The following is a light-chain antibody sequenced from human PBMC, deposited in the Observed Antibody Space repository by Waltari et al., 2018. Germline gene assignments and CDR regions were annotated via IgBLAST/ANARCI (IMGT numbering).Light chain of an antibody. CDR1: SSDAGGYNY. V-gene: IGLV2-11*01. Sequence: QSALTQPRSVSGSPGPSVPTPCTGTSSDAGGYNYVPWYQQPPGKAPKFMIYDVSERPSGVPDRFSGSKSGNTASLTISGLQAEDEADYYCCSYAGSYNLVFGGGTKLTVL. CDR2: DVS. J-gene: IGLJ2*01. CDR3: CSYAGSYNLV.